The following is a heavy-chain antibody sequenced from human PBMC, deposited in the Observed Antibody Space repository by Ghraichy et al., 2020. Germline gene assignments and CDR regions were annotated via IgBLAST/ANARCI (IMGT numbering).Heavy chain of an antibody. CDR2: IAGVGTGT. CDR3: TKGDRPRVAYYYIMDV. Sequence: GGSLRLSCAASVFASSNYAMSWVRQGPVKGLEWVATIAGVGTGTYYADSVKGRFTISRDTSTNTLYLQMHSLSAEDTALYYCTKGDRPRVAYYYIMDVWGQGTAVTVSS. J-gene: IGHJ6*02. CDR1: VFASSNYA. V-gene: IGHV3-23*01. D-gene: IGHD2-21*01.